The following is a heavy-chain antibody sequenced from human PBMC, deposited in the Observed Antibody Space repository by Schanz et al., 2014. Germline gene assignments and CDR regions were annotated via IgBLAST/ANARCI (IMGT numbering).Heavy chain of an antibody. CDR1: GFTFSSYA. J-gene: IGHJ6*04. CDR3: AKGMGYCSGGTCYDYYYYGLDV. D-gene: IGHD2-15*01. V-gene: IGHV3-23*04. Sequence: EQLVDSGGGLVQPGGSLRLSCAASGFTFSSYAMSWVRQAPGKGLEWVSALSGSGGSTYYADSVKGRFTISRDNSENTLYLQMNSLSADDTAVFYCAKGMGYCSGGTCYDYYYYGLDVWDKWTTVTVSS. CDR2: LSGSGGST.